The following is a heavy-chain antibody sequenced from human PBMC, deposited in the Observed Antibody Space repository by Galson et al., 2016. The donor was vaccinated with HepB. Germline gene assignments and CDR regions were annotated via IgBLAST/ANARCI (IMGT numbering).Heavy chain of an antibody. CDR3: ARQALTDPVPYRKTAKTSGRDYFDY. CDR1: GYSFPNYW. Sequence: QSGAEVKEPGESLKISCEGSGYSFPNYWIAWLRQMPGEGLEWMGIIYPDDSDTRYNPSFQGQVTMSAAKSISTVFLQWSSLRASDSAIYYCARQALTDPVPYRKTAKTSGRDYFDYWGRGTLV. V-gene: IGHV5-51*01. D-gene: IGHD3-16*02. J-gene: IGHJ4*02. CDR2: IYPDDSDT.